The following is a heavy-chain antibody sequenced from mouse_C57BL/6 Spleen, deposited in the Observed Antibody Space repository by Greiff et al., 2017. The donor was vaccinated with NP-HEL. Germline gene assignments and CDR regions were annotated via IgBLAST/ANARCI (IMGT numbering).Heavy chain of an antibody. Sequence: VQLQQSGTVLARPGASVKMSCKTSGYTFTSYWMHWVKQRPGQGLEWIGAIYPGNSDTSYNQKFKGKAKLTAVTSASTAYMELSSLTNEDSAVYYCTRGIYYDYSAWFAYWGQGTLVTVSA. CDR3: TRGIYYDYSAWFAY. CDR2: IYPGNSDT. CDR1: GYTFTSYW. D-gene: IGHD2-4*01. J-gene: IGHJ3*01. V-gene: IGHV1-5*01.